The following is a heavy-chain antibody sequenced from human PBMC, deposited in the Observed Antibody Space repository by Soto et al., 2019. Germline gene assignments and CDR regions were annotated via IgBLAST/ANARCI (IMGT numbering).Heavy chain of an antibody. D-gene: IGHD3-22*01. CDR3: VKDDGGYPSTAPH. J-gene: IGHJ1*01. Sequence: EVQLLESGGGLVQPGGSLRLSCAASGITISNYPMSWVRQAPGKGLDWVSGISGSGDRTYYADSAKGRFTISKDISKNPLSLQLDNLGVEDTPVYFCVKDDGGYPSTAPHWGQGTLVTVSS. CDR1: GITISNYP. V-gene: IGHV3-23*01. CDR2: ISGSGDRT.